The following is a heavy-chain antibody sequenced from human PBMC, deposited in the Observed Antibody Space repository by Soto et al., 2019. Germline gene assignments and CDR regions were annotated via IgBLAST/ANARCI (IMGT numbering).Heavy chain of an antibody. CDR1: GGSISSYY. D-gene: IGHD1-26*01. Sequence: SGSLSLTCTVSGGSISSYYWSWIRRPPGKGLEWIGYIYYSGSTNYNPSLKSRVTISVDTSKNQFSLKLSSVTAADTAVYYCARVVSGSYHYFDYWGQGTLVTVS. CDR3: ARVVSGSYHYFDY. V-gene: IGHV4-59*07. J-gene: IGHJ4*02. CDR2: IYYSGST.